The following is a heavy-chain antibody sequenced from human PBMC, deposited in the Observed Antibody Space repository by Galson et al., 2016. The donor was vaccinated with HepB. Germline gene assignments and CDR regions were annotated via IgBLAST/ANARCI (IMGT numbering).Heavy chain of an antibody. D-gene: IGHD2/OR15-2a*01. J-gene: IGHJ4*02. Sequence: SLRLSCAGSGFLFRGYGMHWVRQAPGKGLEWVAADSMDGRRKWYAESVEGRFTISRDNFNNMLYLQMSSLIPDDTAVYFCAKRHEYCPPVGCSVDYWGQGTLVSVSS. CDR1: GFLFRGYG. CDR3: AKRHEYCPPVGCSVDY. CDR2: DSMDGRRK. V-gene: IGHV3-30*18.